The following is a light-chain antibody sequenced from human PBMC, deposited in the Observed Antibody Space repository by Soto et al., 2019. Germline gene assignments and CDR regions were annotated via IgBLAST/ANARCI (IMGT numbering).Light chain of an antibody. CDR1: SSNIGAGYD. CDR2: GNS. V-gene: IGLV1-40*01. CDR3: HSYDSSLSGWV. J-gene: IGLJ3*02. Sequence: QAVVTQPPSVSGAPGQRVTISCTGSSSNIGAGYDVHWYQQLPGTAPKLLIYGNSNRPSGVPDRFSGSKSGTSASLAITGLQAEDEADYYCHSYDSSLSGWVFGGGTKLTVL.